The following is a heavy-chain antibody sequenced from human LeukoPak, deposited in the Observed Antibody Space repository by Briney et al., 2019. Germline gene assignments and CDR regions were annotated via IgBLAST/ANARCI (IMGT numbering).Heavy chain of an antibody. V-gene: IGHV3-30*18. Sequence: PGGSLRLSCAASGFTFSSYGMHWVRQAPGKGLEWVAVISYDGSNKYYADSVKGRFTISRDNSKNTLYLQMNSLRAEDTAVYYCAKELYYYGSGSYPHYYYYYGMDVWGQGTTVTVSS. D-gene: IGHD3-10*01. J-gene: IGHJ6*02. CDR2: ISYDGSNK. CDR1: GFTFSSYG. CDR3: AKELYYYGSGSYPHYYYYYGMDV.